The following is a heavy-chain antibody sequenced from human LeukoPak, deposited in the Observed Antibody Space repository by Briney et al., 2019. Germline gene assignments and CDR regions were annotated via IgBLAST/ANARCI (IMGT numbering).Heavy chain of an antibody. V-gene: IGHV3-7*01. CDR2: IKQDGSEK. J-gene: IGHJ4*02. CDR3: AEWGLYYYDSSGLDY. CDR1: GFTFSTYA. Sequence: GGSLRLSCAASGFTFSTYAVNWVRQAPGKGLEWVANIKQDGSEKYYVDSVKGRFTISRDSAKNSLYLQMNSLRAEDTAVYYCAEWGLYYYDSSGLDYWGQGTLVTVSS. D-gene: IGHD3-22*01.